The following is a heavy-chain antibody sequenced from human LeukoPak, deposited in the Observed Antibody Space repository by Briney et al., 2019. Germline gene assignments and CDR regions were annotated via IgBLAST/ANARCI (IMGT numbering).Heavy chain of an antibody. V-gene: IGHV1-46*01. CDR3: ARAEGIVVVVAATDSWFDP. Sequence: ASVKVSCKASGYTFTSYYMHWVRQAPGQGLEWMGIINPSGGSTSYAQKFQGRVTMTRDTSTSTVYMELSSLRSEDTAVYYCARAEGIVVVVAATDSWFDPWGQGTLVTVSS. CDR2: INPSGGST. D-gene: IGHD2-15*01. J-gene: IGHJ5*02. CDR1: GYTFTSYY.